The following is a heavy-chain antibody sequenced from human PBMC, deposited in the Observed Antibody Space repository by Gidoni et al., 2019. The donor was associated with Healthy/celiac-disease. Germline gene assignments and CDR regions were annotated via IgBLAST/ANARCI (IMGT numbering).Heavy chain of an antibody. CDR2: ISSSSSYI. Sequence: EVQLVESGGGLVKPGGSLRLSCAASGFTFSSYSMNWVRQAPGKGLEWVSSISSSSSYIYYADSVKGRFTISRDNAKNSLYLQMNSLRAEDTAVYYCARAVDFWSGYCWFDPWGQGTLVTVSS. D-gene: IGHD3-3*01. CDR3: ARAVDFWSGYCWFDP. J-gene: IGHJ5*02. CDR1: GFTFSSYS. V-gene: IGHV3-21*01.